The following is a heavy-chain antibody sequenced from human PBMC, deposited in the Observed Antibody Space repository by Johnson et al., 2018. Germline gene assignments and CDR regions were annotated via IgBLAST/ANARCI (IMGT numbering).Heavy chain of an antibody. J-gene: IGHJ3*02. Sequence: QVQLVESGGRVVQPGRSLRLSCSASGFTFSSYAMHRVRQAPGKGLEWVAVISDDGSNKFYAESVKGRFTISRDNSKNTLYLQMNSLRAEDTAVYFCARDRGNPDSFDIWGQGTMVTVSS. D-gene: IGHD4-23*01. CDR3: ARDRGNPDSFDI. CDR1: GFTFSSYA. V-gene: IGHV3-30-3*01. CDR2: ISDDGSNK.